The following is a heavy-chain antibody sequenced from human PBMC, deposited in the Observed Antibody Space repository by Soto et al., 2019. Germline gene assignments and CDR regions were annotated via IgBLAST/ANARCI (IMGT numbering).Heavy chain of an antibody. J-gene: IGHJ4*02. CDR2: SIPILGIT. CDR3: ARGEVASDFDY. Sequence: QVQLVQSGAEVKKPGSSVKVSCKASGGTFSSYTISWVRQAPGQGLEWMGRSIPILGITNYAQKFQGRVTITADKSTSTAYMELSSLRSEDTAVYYCARGEVASDFDYWGQGTLVTVSS. CDR1: GGTFSSYT. D-gene: IGHD5-12*01. V-gene: IGHV1-69*02.